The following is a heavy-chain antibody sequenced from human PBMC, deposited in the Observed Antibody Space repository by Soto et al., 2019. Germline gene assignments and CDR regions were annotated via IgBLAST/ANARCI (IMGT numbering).Heavy chain of an antibody. V-gene: IGHV1-2*04. CDR1: GGTFSSYA. CDR2: INPNSGGT. J-gene: IGHJ4*02. Sequence: ASLKVSCKASGGTFSSYAITWVRQAPGQGLEWMGWINPNSGGTNYAQKFQGWVTMTRDTSISTAYMELSRLRSDDTAVYYCARDSRGDEARMDYWGKGNLVTVSS. CDR3: ARDSRGDEARMDY. D-gene: IGHD3-10*01.